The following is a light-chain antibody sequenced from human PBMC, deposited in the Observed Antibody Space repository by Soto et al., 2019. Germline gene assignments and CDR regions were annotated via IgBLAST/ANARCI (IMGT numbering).Light chain of an antibody. CDR1: QSISDT. Sequence: EIVMTQSPATLSVSPGERATLSCRASQSISDTLAWYQQKPGQAPRLLIYGASTRATGMPARFSGSGSGTDFTLTISSLQSEDFAVYYCQPYNNWPLTFGGGTKVESK. CDR2: GAS. CDR3: QPYNNWPLT. V-gene: IGKV3-15*01. J-gene: IGKJ4*01.